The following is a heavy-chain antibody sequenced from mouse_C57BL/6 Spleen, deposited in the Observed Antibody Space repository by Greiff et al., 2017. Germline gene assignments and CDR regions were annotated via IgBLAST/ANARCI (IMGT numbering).Heavy chain of an antibody. J-gene: IGHJ4*01. Sequence: QVQLQQSGPELVKPGASVKISCKASGYAFSSSWMNWVKQRPGKGLEWIGRIYPGDGDTNYNGKFKGKATLTADKSSSTAYMQLSSLTSEDSAVYFCARSYDGPAMDYWGQGTSVTVPS. CDR2: IYPGDGDT. CDR1: GYAFSSSW. CDR3: ARSYDGPAMDY. D-gene: IGHD2-3*01. V-gene: IGHV1-82*01.